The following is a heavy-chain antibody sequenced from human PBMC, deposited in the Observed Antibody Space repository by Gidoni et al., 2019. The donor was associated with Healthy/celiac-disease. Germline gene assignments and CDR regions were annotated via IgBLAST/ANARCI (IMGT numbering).Heavy chain of an antibody. J-gene: IGHJ6*03. D-gene: IGHD2-15*01. CDR1: GGSFSGYY. Sequence: QVQLQQWGAGLLKPSETLSLTCAVYGGSFSGYYWSWIRQPPGKGLEWIGEINHSGSTNYNPSLKSRGTISVDTSKNQCSLKLSSVTAADTAVYYCARDGRDYMDVWGKGTTVTVSS. CDR3: ARDGRDYMDV. CDR2: INHSGST. V-gene: IGHV4-34*01.